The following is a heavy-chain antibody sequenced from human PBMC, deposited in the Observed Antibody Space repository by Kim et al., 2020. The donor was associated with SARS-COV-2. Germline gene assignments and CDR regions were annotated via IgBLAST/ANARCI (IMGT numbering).Heavy chain of an antibody. CDR2: IYYSGST. D-gene: IGHD6-6*01. J-gene: IGHJ4*02. Sequence: SETLSLTCTVSGGSISSYYWSWIRQPPGKGLEWIGYIYYSGSTNYNPSLKSRVTISVDTSKNQFSLKLSSVTAADTAVYYCARHSIAARAVRSIDYWGQGTLVTVSS. CDR3: ARHSIAARAVRSIDY. V-gene: IGHV4-59*08. CDR1: GGSISSYY.